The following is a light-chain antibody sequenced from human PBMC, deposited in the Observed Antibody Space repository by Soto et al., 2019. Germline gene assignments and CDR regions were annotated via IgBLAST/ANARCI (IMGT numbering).Light chain of an antibody. V-gene: IGKV1-5*01. Sequence: DIQMTQSPSTLSASLVDRVTITCLASQGISRWLAWYQQKPGKAPKLLIYDASSLESGVPSRFSGSGSGTEFTLTISSLQPDDFATYYCQQYNSYSPLTFGGGTKVDIK. J-gene: IGKJ4*01. CDR3: QQYNSYSPLT. CDR1: QGISRW. CDR2: DAS.